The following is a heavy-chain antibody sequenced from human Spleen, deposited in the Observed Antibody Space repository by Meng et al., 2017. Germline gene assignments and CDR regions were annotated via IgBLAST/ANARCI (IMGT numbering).Heavy chain of an antibody. CDR1: GFSFNSYA. CDR2: ISGSGGST. J-gene: IGHJ4*02. Sequence: GGSLRLSCAASGFSFNSYALTWVRQAPGKGLEWVSSISGSGGSTYYADSVKGRFTISIDNSKNTLSLQMNSLRAEDTAVYYCAKTYCSGGSCYSGGGDYWGQGTLVTVSS. CDR3: AKTYCSGGSCYSGGGDY. V-gene: IGHV3-23*01. D-gene: IGHD2-15*01.